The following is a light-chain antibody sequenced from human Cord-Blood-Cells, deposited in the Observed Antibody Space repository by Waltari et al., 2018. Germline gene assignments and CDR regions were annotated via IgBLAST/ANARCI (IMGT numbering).Light chain of an antibody. J-gene: IGLJ1*01. V-gene: IGLV2-14*03. CDR1: SSDVGGYNY. Sequence: QSALTQPASVSGSPGQSITISCTGTSSDVGGYNYVSWYQQHPGKAPKLIIYDVSNRPSGVSNRFSGSKSVNTASLTISGLQAEDEADYYCSSYTTSSTLVFGPGTKVTGL. CDR2: DVS. CDR3: SSYTTSSTLV.